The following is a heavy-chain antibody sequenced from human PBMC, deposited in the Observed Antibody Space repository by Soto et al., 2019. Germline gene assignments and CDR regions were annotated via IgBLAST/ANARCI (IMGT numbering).Heavy chain of an antibody. D-gene: IGHD4-17*01. Sequence: LVQSGAEAKKPGTSVKVSCKASGYTFSTSTISWVRQAPGQGLEWMGWIKAYSGSTNYAPKLQGRVTMTTDTSTSTAYLELRSLTSDDTAMYYCAIADYGDDDYRGQGTLVTVSS. CDR1: GYTFSTST. J-gene: IGHJ4*02. CDR2: IKAYSGST. CDR3: AIADYGDDDY. V-gene: IGHV1-18*04.